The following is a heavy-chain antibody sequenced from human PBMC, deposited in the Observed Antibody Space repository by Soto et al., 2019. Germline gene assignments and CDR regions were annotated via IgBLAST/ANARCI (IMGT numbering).Heavy chain of an antibody. D-gene: IGHD2-2*01. CDR1: GGTFSSYA. CDR2: IIPISGTA. CDR3: ARSQGSSTSLEIYYYYYYGMDV. V-gene: IGHV1-69*13. Sequence: SVKVSCKASGGTFSSYAISWVRQAPGQGIEWMGGIIPISGTANYAQKLQGRVTITADESTSTAYMELSSLRSEDTAVYYCARSQGSSTSLEIYYYYYYGMDVWGQGTTVTVSS. J-gene: IGHJ6*02.